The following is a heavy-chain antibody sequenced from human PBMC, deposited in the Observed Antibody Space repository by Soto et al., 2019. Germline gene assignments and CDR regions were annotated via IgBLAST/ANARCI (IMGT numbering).Heavy chain of an antibody. CDR1: GDSISTVDYF. D-gene: IGHD2-15*01. V-gene: IGHV4-30-4*01. J-gene: IGHJ5*01. Sequence: PSETLSLTCSVSGDSISTVDYFWAWIRQPPGQALEYIGYIYKSATTYYNPSFESRGAISLDTSKSQFSLNVTSVTAADTAVYFCARGRYCLTGRCFPNWFDSWGQGTLVTVSS. CDR2: IYKSATT. CDR3: ARGRYCLTGRCFPNWFDS.